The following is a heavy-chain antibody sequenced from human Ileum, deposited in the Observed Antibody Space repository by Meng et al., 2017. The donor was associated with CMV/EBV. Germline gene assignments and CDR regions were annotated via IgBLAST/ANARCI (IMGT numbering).Heavy chain of an antibody. CDR3: ASLDSDFPHRYNMDV. CDR1: GYTFTGYY. Sequence: ASVKVSCKASGYTFTGYYMHWVRQAPGQGLEWMGWINPNSGGANYAQKFQGRVTMTRDTSITTAYMELRSLRSDDTAVYYCASLDSDFPHRYNMDVWGQGTTVTVSS. V-gene: IGHV1-2*02. D-gene: IGHD1-1*01. CDR2: INPNSGGA. J-gene: IGHJ6*02.